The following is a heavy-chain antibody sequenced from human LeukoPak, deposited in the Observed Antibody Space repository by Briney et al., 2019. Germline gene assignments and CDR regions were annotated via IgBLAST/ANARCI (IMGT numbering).Heavy chain of an antibody. D-gene: IGHD3-10*01. J-gene: IGHJ4*02. CDR2: IYTSGST. CDR3: ARDQYYYGSGSYGLDY. CDR1: GGSISSYY. V-gene: IGHV4-4*07. Sequence: PSETLSLTCTVSGGSISSYYWSWVRQPAGKGLERIGRIYTSGSTNYNPSLKSRVTMSVDTSKNQFSLKLSSVTAADTAVYYCARDQYYYGSGSYGLDYWGQGTLVTVSS.